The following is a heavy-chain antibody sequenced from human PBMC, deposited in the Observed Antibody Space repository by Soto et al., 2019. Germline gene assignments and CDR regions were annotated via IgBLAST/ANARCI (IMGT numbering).Heavy chain of an antibody. CDR2: ISSLNGNT. D-gene: IGHD4-17*01. CDR1: ASTFTGYT. Sequence: QVHLVQSETEVKEPGASVKVSCKTSASTFTGYTINWVRQAPGQGLEWMGWISSLNGNTDYARKSQGRLTMTTNTSATTAYMELKNLRSDDTAVYFCARGTVTSGRWFGPWGQGTLVTVSS. CDR3: ARGTVTSGRWFGP. J-gene: IGHJ5*02. V-gene: IGHV1-18*04.